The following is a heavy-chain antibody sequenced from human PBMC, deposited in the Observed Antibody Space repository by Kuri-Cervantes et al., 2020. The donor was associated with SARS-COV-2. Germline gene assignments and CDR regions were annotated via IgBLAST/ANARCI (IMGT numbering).Heavy chain of an antibody. V-gene: IGHV3-21*01. CDR1: GFTFSDYT. CDR3: ARDLSSGLWAFDY. CDR2: ISSSTTTI. Sequence: GESLKISCAASGFTFSDYTMNWVRRAPEKGLEWVSSISSSTTTIYYADSVRGRFTISRGNAKNSLYLQMDSLRAEDTAVYYCARDLSSGLWAFDYWGQGTLVTVSS. J-gene: IGHJ4*02. D-gene: IGHD5-18*01.